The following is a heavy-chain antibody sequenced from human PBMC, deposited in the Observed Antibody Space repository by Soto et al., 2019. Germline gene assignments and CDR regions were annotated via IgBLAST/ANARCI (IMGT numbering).Heavy chain of an antibody. CDR1: GGSISSGGYY. D-gene: IGHD3-22*01. Sequence: SETLSLTCTVSGGSISSGGYYWSWIRQHPGKVLEWIGYIYYSGSTYYNPSLKSRVTISVDTSKNQFSLKLSSVTAAATDVSYSARAPRGYYDSSGYSGYYFDYWGQGILVTVS. CDR2: IYYSGST. V-gene: IGHV4-31*03. J-gene: IGHJ4*02. CDR3: ARAPRGYYDSSGYSGYYFDY.